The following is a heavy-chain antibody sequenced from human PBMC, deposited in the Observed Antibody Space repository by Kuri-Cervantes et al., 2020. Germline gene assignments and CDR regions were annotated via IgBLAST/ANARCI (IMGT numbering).Heavy chain of an antibody. D-gene: IGHD4-17*01. CDR1: GYTLTSYA. V-gene: IGHV1-3*02. Sequence: ASVKVSCKASGYTLTSYAMHWVRQAPGQRLEWMGWSNAGNGNTKYSQEFQGRVTITRDTSASTAYMELSSLRSEDMAVYYCARSPNDYGDYYYYYGMDVWGQGTTVTVSS. CDR2: SNAGNGNT. CDR3: ARSPNDYGDYYYYYGMDV. J-gene: IGHJ6*02.